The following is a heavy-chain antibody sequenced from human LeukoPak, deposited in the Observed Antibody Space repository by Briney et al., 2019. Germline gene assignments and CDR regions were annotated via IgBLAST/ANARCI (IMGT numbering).Heavy chain of an antibody. D-gene: IGHD3-22*01. Sequence: TGGSLRLSCAASGFTFSSYSMNWVRQAPGKGLEWVSSISSSSSYIYYAGSVKGRFTISRDNAKNSLYLQMNSLRAEDTAVYYCARDLYDSSGYYYNYWGRGTLVTVSS. J-gene: IGHJ4*02. CDR2: ISSSSSYI. CDR3: ARDLYDSSGYYYNY. V-gene: IGHV3-21*01. CDR1: GFTFSSYS.